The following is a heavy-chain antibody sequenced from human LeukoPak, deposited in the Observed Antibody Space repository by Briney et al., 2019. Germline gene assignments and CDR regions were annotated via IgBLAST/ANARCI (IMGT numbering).Heavy chain of an antibody. V-gene: IGHV1-8*01. CDR2: MSPDSGYA. D-gene: IGHD5-12*01. Sequence: ASVKVSCKASGYTFTSYDITWVRQATGQGLEWMGWMSPDSGYAGYAQTFQGRVSLTRNTSVSTAFMELSSLRSEDTAVYYCEIYTGYDSFWGQGTLVTVSS. CDR1: GYTFTSYD. J-gene: IGHJ4*02. CDR3: EIYTGYDSF.